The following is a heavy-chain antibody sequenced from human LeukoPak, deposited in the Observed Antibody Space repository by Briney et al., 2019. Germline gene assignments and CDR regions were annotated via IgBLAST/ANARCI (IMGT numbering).Heavy chain of an antibody. J-gene: IGHJ6*04. V-gene: IGHV4-39*07. CDR1: GGSISSSSYY. Sequence: PSETLSLTCTVSGGSISSSSYYWGWIRQPPGKGLEWIGSIYYSGSTYYNPSLKSRVTISVDTSKNQFSLKLSSVTAADTAVYYCARDRRGSWYRLGSLDVWGKGTTVTVSS. D-gene: IGHD6-13*01. CDR3: ARDRRGSWYRLGSLDV. CDR2: IYYSGST.